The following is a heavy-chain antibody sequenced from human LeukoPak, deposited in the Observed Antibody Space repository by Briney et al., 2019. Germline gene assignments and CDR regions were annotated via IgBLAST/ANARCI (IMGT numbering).Heavy chain of an antibody. CDR2: SRNRAKSYTT. CDR3: SRDATGDH. CDR1: GFTFSDHY. Sequence: GGSLRLSCAVSGFTFSDHYMDWVXQAPGXGPEWVGRSRNRAKSYTTDYAASVKGRFNISRDDSKSTLYLQMNSLETEDTAVYYCSRDATGDHWGQGTLVSVSS. V-gene: IGHV3-72*01. J-gene: IGHJ4*02.